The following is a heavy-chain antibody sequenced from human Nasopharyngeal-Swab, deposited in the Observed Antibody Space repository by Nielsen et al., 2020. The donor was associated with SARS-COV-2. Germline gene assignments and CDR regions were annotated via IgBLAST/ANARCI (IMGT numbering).Heavy chain of an antibody. J-gene: IGHJ6*03. V-gene: IGHV3-30*05. Sequence: GGSLRLCCATSGFTFRIYGMHWVRQAPGKGLEWVAVTSFDGSNKSYADSVKGRFTISKDYAQNTLYLHMNSLRAEDTAVYYCAKGLRVGSAYYFYYYMDVWGKGTTVTVSS. CDR1: GFTFRIYG. CDR2: TSFDGSNK. D-gene: IGHD1-26*01. CDR3: AKGLRVGSAYYFYYYMDV.